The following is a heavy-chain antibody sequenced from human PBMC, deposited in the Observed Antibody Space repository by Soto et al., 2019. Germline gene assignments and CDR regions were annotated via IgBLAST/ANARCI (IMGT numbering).Heavy chain of an antibody. CDR2: ISGSGGST. CDR1: GFTFSRYA. J-gene: IGHJ6*02. CDR3: AKRRGDHSNYSWGIDV. D-gene: IGHD4-4*01. V-gene: IGHV3-23*01. Sequence: GGSLRLSCAGSGFTFSRYAMSWVRQAPGKGLEWVSAISGSGGSTYYADSVKGRFTISRDNSKNTVYLEMNSLRDEDTAVYYCAKRRGDHSNYSWGIDVWGQGTTVTVSS.